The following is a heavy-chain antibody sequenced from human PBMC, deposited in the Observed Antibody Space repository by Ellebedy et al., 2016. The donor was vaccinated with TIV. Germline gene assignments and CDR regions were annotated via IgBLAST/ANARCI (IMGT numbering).Heavy chain of an antibody. CDR1: GVTFSSYV. CDR2: IAYDGRNK. D-gene: IGHD6-19*01. J-gene: IGHJ4*02. V-gene: IGHV3-30*09. CDR3: ARDRPGTVVAGALEY. Sequence: PGGSLRLSCAASGVTFSSYVMHWVRQDPGKGLEWVASIAYDGRNKYYADAVKVRFAISRDNSENTLYLQVNSLTTEDTAVYYCARDRPGTVVAGALEYWGQGTLVTVSS.